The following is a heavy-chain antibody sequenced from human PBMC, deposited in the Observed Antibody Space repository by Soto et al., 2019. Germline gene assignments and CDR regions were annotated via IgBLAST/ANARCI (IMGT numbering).Heavy chain of an antibody. CDR1: GFSVSSNY. D-gene: IGHD3-10*01. CDR2: IYSGGNT. J-gene: IGHJ4*02. CDR3: ARRHFYGSD. V-gene: IGHV3-66*04. Sequence: GGSLRLSCAASGFSVSSNYMTWVRQAPWQGLECVSVIYSGGNTYYADSVKGRFTISRDNSKNTLYLQMNNVRAEDTAVYYCARRHFYGSDWGQGTLVTVSS.